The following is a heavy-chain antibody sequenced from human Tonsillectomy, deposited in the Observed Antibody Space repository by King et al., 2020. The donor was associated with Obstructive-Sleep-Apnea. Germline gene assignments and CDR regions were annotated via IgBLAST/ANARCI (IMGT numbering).Heavy chain of an antibody. CDR3: ARGYDRNYFDY. D-gene: IGHD5-12*01. Sequence: QLVQSGAEVKEPGESLEISCKGSGYTFTTYWFGWLRQMPGKGLEWMGIIYPRDSVTRYSPSFQGQVTISVDKSISTAYLQWSSLKASDTAMYYCARGYDRNYFDYWGQGTLVTVSS. CDR1: GYTFTTYW. CDR2: IYPRDSVT. J-gene: IGHJ4*02. V-gene: IGHV5-51*01.